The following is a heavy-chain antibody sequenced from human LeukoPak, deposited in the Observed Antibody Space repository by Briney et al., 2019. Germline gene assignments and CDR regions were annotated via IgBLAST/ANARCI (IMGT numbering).Heavy chain of an antibody. J-gene: IGHJ4*02. CDR2: IVSNGGNT. D-gene: IGHD3-3*01. CDR1: GLTFSSHA. CDR3: GRGGYYAASDI. Sequence: GGSLRLSCAASGLTFSSHAMHWVRQAPGKGLEYVSAIVSNGGNTYYADSVRGRFTISRDNSKDTVYLQMGSLRPEDTAVYYCGRGGYYAASDIWGQGALVTGSS. V-gene: IGHV3-64*02.